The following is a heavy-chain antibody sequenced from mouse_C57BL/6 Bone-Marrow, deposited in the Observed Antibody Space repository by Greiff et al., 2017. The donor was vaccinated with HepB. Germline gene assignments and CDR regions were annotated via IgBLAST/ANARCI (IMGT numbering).Heavy chain of an antibody. CDR1: GFNIKDYY. V-gene: IGHV14-1*01. CDR3: TTFGEPTTPFAY. D-gene: IGHD2-12*01. CDR2: IDPEDGDT. Sequence: VQLKQSGAELVRPGASVKLSCTASGFNIKDYYMHWVKQRPEQGLEWIGRIDPEDGDTEYAPKFQGKATMTADTSSNTAYLQLSSLTSEDTAVYYCTTFGEPTTPFAYWGQGTLVTVSA. J-gene: IGHJ3*01.